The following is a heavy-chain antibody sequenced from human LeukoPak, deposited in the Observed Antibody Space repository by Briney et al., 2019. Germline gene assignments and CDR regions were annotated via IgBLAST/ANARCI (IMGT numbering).Heavy chain of an antibody. D-gene: IGHD3-10*01. CDR1: GFTFSSYG. Sequence: GGSLRLSCAASGFTFSSYGIHWVRQAPGKGLEWVAFIRYDGSNKYYADSVKGRFTISRDNSKNTLYLQMNSLRAEDTAVYYCAKAKHYYGSGLLDYWGQGTLVTVSS. CDR3: AKAKHYYGSGLLDY. V-gene: IGHV3-30*02. J-gene: IGHJ4*02. CDR2: IRYDGSNK.